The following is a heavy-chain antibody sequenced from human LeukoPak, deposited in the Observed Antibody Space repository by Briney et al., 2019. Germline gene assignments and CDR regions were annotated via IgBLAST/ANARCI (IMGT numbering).Heavy chain of an antibody. CDR1: GFTFSSYA. CDR2: ISGSGGST. CDR3: AKDLFRERITMIVVVKPYAFDI. V-gene: IGHV3-23*01. J-gene: IGHJ3*02. Sequence: HAGGSLRLSCAASGFTFSSYAMSWVRQAPGKGLEWVSAISGSGGSTYYADSVKGRFTISRDNSKNTLHLQMNSLRAEDTAVYYCAKDLFRERITMIVVVKPYAFDIWGQGTMVTVSS. D-gene: IGHD3-22*01.